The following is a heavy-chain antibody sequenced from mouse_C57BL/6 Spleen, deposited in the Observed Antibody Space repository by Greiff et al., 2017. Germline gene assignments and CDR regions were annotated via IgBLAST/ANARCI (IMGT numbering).Heavy chain of an antibody. D-gene: IGHD3-2*02. J-gene: IGHJ4*01. CDR3: ARKTAQAPYYAMDY. V-gene: IGHV5-17*01. CDR1: GFTFSDYG. Sequence: EVQLVESGGGLVKPGGSLKLSCAASGFTFSDYGMHWVRQAPEKGLEWVAYISSGSSTIYYADTVKGRFTISRDNAKNTLFLQMTSLRSEDTAMYYCARKTAQAPYYAMDYWGQGTSVTVSS. CDR2: ISSGSSTI.